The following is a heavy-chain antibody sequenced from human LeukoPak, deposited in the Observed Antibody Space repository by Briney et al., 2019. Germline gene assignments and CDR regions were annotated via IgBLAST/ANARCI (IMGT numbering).Heavy chain of an antibody. D-gene: IGHD3-3*01. J-gene: IGHJ6*03. CDR3: ARALAPYYDFWSGYSAYYYMDV. V-gene: IGHV4-59*01. CDR1: GGSISGYF. CDR2: IYYTGAT. Sequence: PSETLSLTCTVSGGSISGYFWSCIRQPPGQGLEFIGYIYYTGATLYNPSLKSRVTMSVDTSKNQFSLKLSSVTAADTAVYYCARALAPYYDFWSGYSAYYYMDVWGKGTTVTVSS.